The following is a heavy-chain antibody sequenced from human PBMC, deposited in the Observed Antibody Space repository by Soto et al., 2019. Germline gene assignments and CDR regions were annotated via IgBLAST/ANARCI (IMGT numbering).Heavy chain of an antibody. V-gene: IGHV4-31*03. J-gene: IGHJ6*02. CDR3: AASCVACGGFNYYGMDV. Sequence: QVQLQESGPGLVKPSQTLSLTCTVSGGSISSGGYYWYWIRQHPGKGLEWIGYIYYSGTTYYNPSPKSRVHISVDTSKNQFSLKLSSVTAADTAVYYCAASCVACGGFNYYGMDVWGQGTTVTVSS. CDR1: GGSISSGGYY. CDR2: IYYSGTT. D-gene: IGHD2-21*01.